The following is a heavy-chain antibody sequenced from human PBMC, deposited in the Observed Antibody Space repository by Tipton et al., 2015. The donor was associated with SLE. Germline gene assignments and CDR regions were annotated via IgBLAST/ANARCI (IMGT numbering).Heavy chain of an antibody. Sequence: SLRLSCAVSGFTFSSYSMNWVRQAPGKGLEWVSSISSSSSYIYYADSVKGRFTISRDNAKNSLYLQMNSLRAEDTAVYYCARAPKRQWAYFDYWGQGTLVTVSS. CDR1: GFTFSSYS. V-gene: IGHV3-21*01. J-gene: IGHJ4*02. D-gene: IGHD6-19*01. CDR3: ARAPKRQWAYFDY. CDR2: ISSSSSYI.